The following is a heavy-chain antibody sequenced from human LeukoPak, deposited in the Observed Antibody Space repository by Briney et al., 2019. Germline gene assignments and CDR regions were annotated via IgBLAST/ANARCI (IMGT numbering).Heavy chain of an antibody. CDR3: ARAQQWGNWFDP. V-gene: IGHV1-18*01. D-gene: IGHD6-19*01. Sequence: ASVKLSCNASGYTFTNYGICWVRQAPGQGLEWMGWISTNNGNTRYAQNPQGRATMTTDTSTSTAYIELRSPRSDDTAVYYCARAQQWGNWFDPWGQGTLVTVSS. J-gene: IGHJ5*02. CDR1: GYTFTNYG. CDR2: ISTNNGNT.